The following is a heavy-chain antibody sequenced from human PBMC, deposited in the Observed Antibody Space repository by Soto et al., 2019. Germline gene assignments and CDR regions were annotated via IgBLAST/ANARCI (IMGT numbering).Heavy chain of an antibody. J-gene: IGHJ4*02. CDR1: EFTFSSYG. Sequence: GGSLRLSCAASEFTFSSYGMHWVRQTPDKGLEWVAVISYDGSYTFYADSVKGRFTISRDNSMNTLYLQMNSLRAEDTAVYYCAQDRERGGFLEWLFHFDYWGQGTLVTVSS. CDR2: ISYDGSYT. V-gene: IGHV3-30*18. CDR3: AQDRERGGFLEWLFHFDY. D-gene: IGHD3-3*01.